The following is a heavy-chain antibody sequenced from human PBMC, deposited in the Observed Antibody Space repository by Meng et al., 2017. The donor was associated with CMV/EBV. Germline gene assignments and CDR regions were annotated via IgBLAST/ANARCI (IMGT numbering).Heavy chain of an antibody. J-gene: IGHJ4*02. CDR1: GGTLSGYA. V-gene: IGHV1-69*05. Sequence: SVKVSCKASGGTLSGYAISWVRQAPGQGLEWMGGIIPIFGTAKYPQKFQGRVTITTDEPTGTAYMELSSLRSEDTAVYYCASRISSSCFQYYFDSWGQGTLVTVSS. CDR2: IIPIFGTA. D-gene: IGHD2-2*01. CDR3: ASRISSSCFQYYFDS.